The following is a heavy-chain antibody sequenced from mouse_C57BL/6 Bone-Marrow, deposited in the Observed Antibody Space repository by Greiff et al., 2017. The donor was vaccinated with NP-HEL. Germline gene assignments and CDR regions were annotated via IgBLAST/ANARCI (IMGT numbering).Heavy chain of an antibody. CDR2: IYPRSGNT. CDR1: GYTFTSYG. CDR3: ARYRPSSFDY. V-gene: IGHV1-81*01. J-gene: IGHJ2*01. Sequence: VQGVESGAELARPGASVKLSCKASGYTFTSYGISWVKQRTGPGLEWIGEIYPRSGNTYYNEKFKGKATLTADKSSSTAYMELRSLTSEDSAVYFCARYRPSSFDYWGQGTTLTVSS.